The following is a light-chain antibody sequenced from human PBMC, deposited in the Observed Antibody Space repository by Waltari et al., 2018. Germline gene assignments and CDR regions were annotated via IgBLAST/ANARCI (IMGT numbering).Light chain of an antibody. J-gene: IGLJ7*01. CDR1: SSNIGNNY. CDR2: ENT. CDR3: GTWDSSLSGAV. Sequence: QSVLTQPPSVSAAPGQRVTIPCPGGSSNIGNNYVPWYRQFPGTAPQLRIYENTERPSGIPGRFSGSRSGTSATLDITGLQAGDEADYYCGTWDSSLSGAVFGGGTHLTVL. V-gene: IGLV1-51*02.